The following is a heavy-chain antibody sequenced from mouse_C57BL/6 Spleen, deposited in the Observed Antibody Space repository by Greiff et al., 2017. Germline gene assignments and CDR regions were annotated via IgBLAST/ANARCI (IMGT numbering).Heavy chain of an antibody. CDR3: VSSLLDFDY. CDR1: GFSFNTYA. V-gene: IGHV10-1*01. J-gene: IGHJ2*01. CDR2: IRSKSNNYAT. D-gene: IGHD1-1*01. Sequence: DVQLQESGGGLVQPKGSLKLSCAASGFSFNTYAMNWVRQAPGKGLEWVARIRSKSNNYATYYADSVKDRFTISRDDSESMLYLQMNNLKTEDTAMYYCVSSLLDFDYWGQGTTLTVPS.